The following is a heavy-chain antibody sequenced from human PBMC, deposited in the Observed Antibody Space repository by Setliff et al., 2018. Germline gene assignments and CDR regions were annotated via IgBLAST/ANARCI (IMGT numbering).Heavy chain of an antibody. CDR2: IYTSGST. Sequence: SETLSLTCTVSGGSISSGSYYWSWIRQPAGKGLEWIGRIYTSGSTNYNPSLKSRVAISVDTSKNQFSLRLSSVTAADTAVYYCAKEGYYKNDYWGQGTLVTVSS. CDR1: GGSISSGSYY. D-gene: IGHD3-9*01. J-gene: IGHJ4*01. CDR3: AKEGYYKNDY. V-gene: IGHV4-61*02.